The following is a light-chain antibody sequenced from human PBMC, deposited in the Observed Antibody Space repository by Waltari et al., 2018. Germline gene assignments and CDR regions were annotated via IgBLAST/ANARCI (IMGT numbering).Light chain of an antibody. CDR2: DVS. CDR3: SSYTSSNTLV. V-gene: IGLV2-14*03. Sequence: QSALTQPASVSGSPGQSITISCTATSSDVGGYNYVSWYQQHPGKAPKLMIYDVSNRPSGVSNRFSGSKSGNTASLTISGLQAEDEADYYCSSYTSSNTLVFGGGTKLTVL. CDR1: SSDVGGYNY. J-gene: IGLJ2*01.